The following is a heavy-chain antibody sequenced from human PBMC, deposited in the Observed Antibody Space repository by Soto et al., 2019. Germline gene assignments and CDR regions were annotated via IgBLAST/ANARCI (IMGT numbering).Heavy chain of an antibody. J-gene: IGHJ5*02. CDR1: GFALGGYW. Sequence: GGSLRLSCAASGFALGGYWMHWVRQAPGKGLVWVSRINGDGSSTSYADSVEGRFTVSRDNARNTLYLHMKGLRVEDTAVHHCARGHFNVAPWGPGTLVTVSS. V-gene: IGHV3-74*01. CDR3: ARGHFNVAP. D-gene: IGHD2-21*01. CDR2: INGDGSST.